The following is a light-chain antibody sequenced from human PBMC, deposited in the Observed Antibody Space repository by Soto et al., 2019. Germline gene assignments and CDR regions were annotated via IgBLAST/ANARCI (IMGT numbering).Light chain of an antibody. Sequence: QSVLTQPPSVSGAPGQRVTISCTGSSSNFGAGYEVHWYKQVPGAAPTLVIFNNLNRPSGVPERFSGSKSGTSASLAISGLQAEDEADYSCASWDDNLNGFVFGSGTKLTVL. V-gene: IGLV1-40*01. CDR3: ASWDDNLNGFV. J-gene: IGLJ1*01. CDR1: SSNFGAGYE. CDR2: NNL.